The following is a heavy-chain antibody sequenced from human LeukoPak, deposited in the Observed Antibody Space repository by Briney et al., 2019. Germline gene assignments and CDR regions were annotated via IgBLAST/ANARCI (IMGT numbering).Heavy chain of an antibody. J-gene: IGHJ5*02. Sequence: SETLSLTCTVSGGSISSYYWSWIRQPPGKGLEWIGYIYYSGSTNYNPSLKSRVTISVDTSKNQFSLKLSSVTAADTAVYYCARDLARERKGDYYGSGSYTDWFDPWGQGTLVSVSS. CDR2: IYYSGST. V-gene: IGHV4-59*01. D-gene: IGHD3-10*01. CDR1: GGSISSYY. CDR3: ARDLARERKGDYYGSGSYTDWFDP.